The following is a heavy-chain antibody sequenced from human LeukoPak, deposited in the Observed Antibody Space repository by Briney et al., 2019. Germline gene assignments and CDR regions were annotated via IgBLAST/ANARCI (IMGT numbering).Heavy chain of an antibody. CDR2: IYYSGST. D-gene: IGHD1-26*01. J-gene: IGHJ3*02. Sequence: SETLSLTCAVSGDSISSGGYYWSWIRQPPGKGLEWIGYIYYSGSTNYNPSLKSRVTISVDTSKNQFSLKLSSVTAADTAVYYCAREIGSSNAFDIWGQGTMVTVSS. V-gene: IGHV4-61*08. CDR1: GDSISSGGYY. CDR3: AREIGSSNAFDI.